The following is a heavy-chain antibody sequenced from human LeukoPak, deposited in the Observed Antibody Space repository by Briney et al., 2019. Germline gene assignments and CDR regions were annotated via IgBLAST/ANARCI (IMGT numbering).Heavy chain of an antibody. V-gene: IGHV3-23*01. D-gene: IGHD2-21*02. CDR2: ISYSGGSI. J-gene: IGHJ4*02. CDR3: AKERRTALSVVDS. Sequence: PGGSLRLSCAGSGFTFSSYAMSWVRQAPGKGLEWVSAISYSGGSIYYADSAKGRFTISRDNSRNTLYLQMNSLRAEDTAVYYCAKERRTALSVVDSWGQGTLVTVSS. CDR1: GFTFSSYA.